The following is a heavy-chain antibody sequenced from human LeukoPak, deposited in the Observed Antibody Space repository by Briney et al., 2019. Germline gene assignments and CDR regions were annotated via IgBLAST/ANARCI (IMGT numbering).Heavy chain of an antibody. CDR2: IYHSGTT. CDR1: GGSISSGGYY. J-gene: IGHJ4*02. V-gene: IGHV4-31*03. Sequence: PSETLSLTCTVSGGSISSGGYYWSWIRQHPGKGLEWIGYIYHSGTTYYNPSLKSRVTISVDTSKNQFSLKLSSVTAADTAVYYCARGSARIAEDYFDYWGQGNLVTVSS. CDR3: ARGSARIAEDYFDY. D-gene: IGHD6-13*01.